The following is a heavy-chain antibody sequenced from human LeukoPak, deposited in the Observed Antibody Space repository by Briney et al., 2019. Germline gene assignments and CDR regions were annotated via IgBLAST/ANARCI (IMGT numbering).Heavy chain of an antibody. CDR3: AKYFTQSGGYYMDV. J-gene: IGHJ6*03. D-gene: IGHD3-9*01. CDR2: VNQGGTEK. V-gene: IGHV3-7*03. CDR1: GFTFSTQC. Sequence: GGSLRLSCEASGFTFSTQCMSWVRQAPGKGLEWVAIVNQGGTEKYYVDSVKGRFTISRDNAENSLYLQMNSLRADDTAIYYCAKYFTQSGGYYMDVWGKGTTVTVSS.